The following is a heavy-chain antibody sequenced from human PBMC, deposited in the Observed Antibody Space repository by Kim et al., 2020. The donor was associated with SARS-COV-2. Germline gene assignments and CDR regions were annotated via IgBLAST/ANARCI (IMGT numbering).Heavy chain of an antibody. J-gene: IGHJ5*02. V-gene: IGHV4-59*08. CDR2: IYYSGST. CDR3: ARTPVLEPWFDP. CDR1: GGSISSYY. Sequence: SETLSLTCTVSGGSISSYYWSWIRQPPGKGLEWIGYIYYSGSTNYNPSLKSRVTISVDTSKNQFSLKLSSVTAADTAVYYCARTPVLEPWFDPWGQGTLVTVSS. D-gene: IGHD3-3*01.